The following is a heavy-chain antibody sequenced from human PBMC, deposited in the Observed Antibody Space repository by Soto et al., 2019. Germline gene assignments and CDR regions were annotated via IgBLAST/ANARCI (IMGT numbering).Heavy chain of an antibody. CDR3: ARETYSSSWFDY. CDR2: IYYSGTT. J-gene: IGHJ5*01. D-gene: IGHD6-13*01. Sequence: SETLSLTCTVSGGSISSSSYFLAWLRQPPGKGLEWIGYIYYSGTTNYNPSLKSRVTISVDTSKNQFSLKLSSVTAADTAVYYCARETYSSSWFDYWGQGTLVTVS. V-gene: IGHV4-61*01. CDR1: GGSISSSSYF.